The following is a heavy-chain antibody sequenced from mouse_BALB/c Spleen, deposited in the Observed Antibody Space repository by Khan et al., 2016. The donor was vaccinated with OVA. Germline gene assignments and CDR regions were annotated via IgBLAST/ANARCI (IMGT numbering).Heavy chain of an antibody. Sequence: VQLQESGPGLVAPSQSLSITCTVSGFSLSSYGVSWVRQPPGKGLEWLGVIWGDGNTNYHSALISRLSISKDNSKCQVFLKLNRLQTDDTATYYCAKTERYGDGFTYWGQGTLVTVSA. CDR2: IWGDGNT. D-gene: IGHD2-14*01. CDR1: GFSLSSYG. CDR3: AKTERYGDGFTY. J-gene: IGHJ3*01. V-gene: IGHV2-3*01.